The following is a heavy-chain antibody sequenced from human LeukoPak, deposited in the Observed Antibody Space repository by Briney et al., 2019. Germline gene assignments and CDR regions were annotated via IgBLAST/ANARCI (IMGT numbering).Heavy chain of an antibody. D-gene: IGHD5-18*01. CDR3: AKDPLNSYGIFDY. CDR2: ISGSGGST. J-gene: IGHJ4*02. CDR1: GFTFSSYA. V-gene: IGHV3-23*01. Sequence: GVSLRLSCAASGFTFSSYAMSWVRQAPGKGLEWVSAISGSGGSTYYADSVKGRFTISRDNSKNTLYLQMNSLRAEDTAVYYCAKDPLNSYGIFDYWGQGTLVTVSS.